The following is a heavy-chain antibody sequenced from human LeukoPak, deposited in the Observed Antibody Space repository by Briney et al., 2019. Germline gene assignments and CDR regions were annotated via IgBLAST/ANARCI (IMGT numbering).Heavy chain of an antibody. D-gene: IGHD1-1*01. V-gene: IGHV1-69*13. CDR1: GYTFTSYG. CDR2: IIPIFGTA. J-gene: IGHJ4*02. Sequence: GASVKVSCKASGYTFTSYGISWVRQAPGQGLEWMGGIIPIFGTANYAQKFQGRVTITADESTSTAYMELSSLRSEDTAVYYCAIDGGVQFDYWGQGTLVTVSS. CDR3: AIDGGVQFDY.